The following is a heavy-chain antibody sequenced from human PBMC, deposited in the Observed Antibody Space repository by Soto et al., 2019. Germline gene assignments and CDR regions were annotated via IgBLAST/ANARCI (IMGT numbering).Heavy chain of an antibody. CDR3: ASSRRQMINLFDY. J-gene: IGHJ4*02. D-gene: IGHD3-16*01. CDR2: IIPIFGTA. CDR1: GCTFSSYA. V-gene: IGHV1-69*13. Sequence: AVKVSCKASGCTFSSYAISWVRQAPGQGLEWMGGIIPIFGTANYAQKFQGRVTITADESTSTAYMELSSLRSEDTAAYYCASSRRQMINLFDYWGQGTLVTVSS.